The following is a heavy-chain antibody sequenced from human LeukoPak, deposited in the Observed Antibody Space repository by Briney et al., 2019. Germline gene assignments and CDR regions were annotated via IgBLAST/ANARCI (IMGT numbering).Heavy chain of an antibody. D-gene: IGHD3-9*01. Sequence: PSETLSLTCGVSGGSFSAYYWSWIRQSPGKGLELIGEINHSGRTNYNPSLKSRVTISVDTSKNQFSLNLSSVTAADTAVYYCARSPLTGNYGDWFDPWGQGTLVIVSS. CDR1: GGSFSAYY. CDR2: INHSGRT. CDR3: ARSPLTGNYGDWFDP. J-gene: IGHJ5*02. V-gene: IGHV4-34*01.